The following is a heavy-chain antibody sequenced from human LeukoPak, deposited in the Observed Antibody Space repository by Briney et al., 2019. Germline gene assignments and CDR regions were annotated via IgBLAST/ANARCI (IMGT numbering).Heavy chain of an antibody. D-gene: IGHD1-14*01. CDR2: IGTLDDT. J-gene: IGHJ3*02. CDR3: TRGLDGNHTRGAFDI. Sequence: GGSLRLSCAASGFILSNYDMHWVRQITGKGLEWVSSIGTLDDTYYPASVKGRFTISKENATNSLYLQMTSLRAGDTAVYYCTRGLDGNHTRGAFDIWGQGTMVTVSS. V-gene: IGHV3-13*01. CDR1: GFILSNYD.